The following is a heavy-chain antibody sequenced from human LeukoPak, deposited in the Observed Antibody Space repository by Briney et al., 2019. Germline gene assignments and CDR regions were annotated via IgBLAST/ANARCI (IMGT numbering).Heavy chain of an antibody. CDR1: GYTFTSYD. CDR3: ARGPQQWLAFPDGY. J-gene: IGHJ4*02. D-gene: IGHD6-19*01. V-gene: IGHV1-8*01. Sequence: ASVKVSCKASGYTFTSYDINWVRQATGQGLEWMGWMNPNSGNTGYAQKFQGRVTMTRNTSISTAYMELSSLRSEDTAVYYCARGPQQWLAFPDGYWGQGTLVTDSS. CDR2: MNPNSGNT.